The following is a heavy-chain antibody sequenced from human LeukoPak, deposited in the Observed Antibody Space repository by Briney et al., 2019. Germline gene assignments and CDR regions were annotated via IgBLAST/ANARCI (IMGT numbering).Heavy chain of an antibody. Sequence: PSETLSLTCTVSDGTISSNNYYWAWLRRPPGKGLEWIGSRFYSGSTYYNPSLKSRVIVSVDPSKNQFFLRLNSVTAADTAVYHCARHLAVAGTNYNWFDRWGQGTQVTVSS. CDR2: RFYSGST. CDR1: DGTISSNNYY. CDR3: ARHLAVAGTNYNWFDR. V-gene: IGHV4-39*01. D-gene: IGHD6-19*01. J-gene: IGHJ5*02.